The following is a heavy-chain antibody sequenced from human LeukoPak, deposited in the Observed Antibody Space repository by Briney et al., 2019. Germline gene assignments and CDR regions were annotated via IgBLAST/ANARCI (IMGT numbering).Heavy chain of an antibody. Sequence: SETLSLTCAVYVGSFGGYDWSWIRQPPGKGLEWIGEINHSGSTNYNPSVKSRVTISVDTSKNQFSLKMRSVTAADTAVYYCARARGTVAIDYWGQGTPVTVSS. CDR1: VGSFGGYD. CDR3: ARARGTVAIDY. V-gene: IGHV4-34*01. CDR2: INHSGST. J-gene: IGHJ4*02. D-gene: IGHD5-12*01.